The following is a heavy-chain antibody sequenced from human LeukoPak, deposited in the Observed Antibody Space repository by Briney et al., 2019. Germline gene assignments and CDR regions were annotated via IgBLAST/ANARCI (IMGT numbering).Heavy chain of an antibody. D-gene: IGHD6-13*01. CDR1: GFTFDDYA. CDR2: ISWNSGSI. J-gene: IGHJ4*02. Sequence: GGSLRLSRAASGFTFDDYAMHWVRQAPGKGLEWVSGISWNSGSIGYADSVKGRFTISRDNAKNSVYLQMNSLRVEDTAVYYCVSQQVVPHWGQGTRVTVSS. CDR3: VSQQVVPH. V-gene: IGHV3-9*01.